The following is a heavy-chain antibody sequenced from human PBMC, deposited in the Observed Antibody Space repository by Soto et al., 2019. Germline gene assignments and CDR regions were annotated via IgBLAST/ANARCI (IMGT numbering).Heavy chain of an antibody. CDR1: GGSISSYY. J-gene: IGHJ4*02. D-gene: IGHD6-13*01. CDR2: IYYSGST. Sequence: SETLSLTCTVSGGSISSYYWSWIRQPPGKGLEWIGYIYYSGSTNYNPSLKSRVTISVDTSKNQFSLKLSSVTAADTAVYYCARLDEVSSSGLDYWGQGTLVTSPQ. V-gene: IGHV4-59*08. CDR3: ARLDEVSSSGLDY.